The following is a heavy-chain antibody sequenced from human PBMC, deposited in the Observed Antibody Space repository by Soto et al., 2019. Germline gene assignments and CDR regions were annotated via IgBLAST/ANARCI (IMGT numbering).Heavy chain of an antibody. D-gene: IGHD2-21*01. CDR3: GRVVEGATRHTDFDS. CDR1: GVSIHNSHSF. J-gene: IGHJ5*01. V-gene: IGHV4-39*01. Sequence: SETLPLTCAVSGVSIHNSHSFWGWIRQPPGKGLEFIANVYYSGGAHYNPSFKSRVTISVDTATNQVSLRMSSVTAADTAVYFCGRVVEGATRHTDFDSWGQGTLVTVSS. CDR2: VYYSGGA.